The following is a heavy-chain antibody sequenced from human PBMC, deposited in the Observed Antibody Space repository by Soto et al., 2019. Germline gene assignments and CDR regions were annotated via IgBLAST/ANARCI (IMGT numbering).Heavy chain of an antibody. CDR2: IYTSGGT. CDR1: GGSMTSHY. CDR3: ARGAVAGVDYGMDV. Sequence: PSETLSLTCSVSGGSMTSHYWSWIRQPAGKGLEWIGRIYTSGGTNYNPSLKSRVTMSRDTSKKQISLKLSSVTAADTAVYYCARGAVAGVDYGMDVWGQGTTVTV. V-gene: IGHV4-4*07. J-gene: IGHJ6*02. D-gene: IGHD6-13*01.